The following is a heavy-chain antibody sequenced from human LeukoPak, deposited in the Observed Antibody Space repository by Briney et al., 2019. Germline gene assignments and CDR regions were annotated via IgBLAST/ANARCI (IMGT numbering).Heavy chain of an antibody. Sequence: PGGSLRLSCAASGFTFSSYSMNWVRQAPGKGLEWVSAISGSGGSTYYADSVKGRFTTSRDNSKNTLYAQMNSLRAEDTAVYYCAKYPGVVATVVDYWGQGTLVTVSS. CDR3: AKYPGVVATVVDY. D-gene: IGHD5-12*01. CDR1: GFTFSSYS. CDR2: ISGSGGST. V-gene: IGHV3-23*01. J-gene: IGHJ4*02.